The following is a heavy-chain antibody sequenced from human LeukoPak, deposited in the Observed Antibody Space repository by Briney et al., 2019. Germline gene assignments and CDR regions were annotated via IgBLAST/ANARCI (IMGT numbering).Heavy chain of an antibody. Sequence: SETLSLTCTVSGGSISSSSYYWSWIRQPPGKGLEWIGEINHSGSTNYNPSLKSRVTISVDTSKNQFSLKLSSVTAADTAVYYCARVRIAAAKPLLDYWGQGTLVTVSS. D-gene: IGHD6-13*01. J-gene: IGHJ4*02. CDR1: GGSISSSSYY. CDR3: ARVRIAAAKPLLDY. CDR2: INHSGST. V-gene: IGHV4-39*07.